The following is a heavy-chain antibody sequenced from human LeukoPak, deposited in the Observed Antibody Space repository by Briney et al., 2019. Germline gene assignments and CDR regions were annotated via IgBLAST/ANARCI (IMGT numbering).Heavy chain of an antibody. V-gene: IGHV4-59*01. CDR2: IYYSGST. CDR1: GGPISSYY. CDR3: ARTHCSGGSCYSFDY. Sequence: PSETLSLTCTVSGGPISSYYWSWIRQPPGKGLEWIGYIYYSGSTNYNPSLKSRVTISVDTSKNQFSLKLSSVTAADTAVYYCARTHCSGGSCYSFDYWGQGTLVTVSS. J-gene: IGHJ4*02. D-gene: IGHD2-15*01.